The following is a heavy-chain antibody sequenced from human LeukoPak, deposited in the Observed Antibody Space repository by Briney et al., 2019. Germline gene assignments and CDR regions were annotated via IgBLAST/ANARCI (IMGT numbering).Heavy chain of an antibody. CDR3: AKARTPVEMATIASGDAFDI. D-gene: IGHD5-24*01. CDR1: GFTFDDCT. J-gene: IGHJ3*02. CDR2: ISWDGGST. V-gene: IGHV3-43*01. Sequence: GGSLRLSCAASGFTFDDCTMLWVRQAPGKGLEWVSLISWDGGSTYYADSVKGRFTVSRDSSKNSLYLQMNSLRTEDTALYYCAKARTPVEMATIASGDAFDIWGQGTMVTVSS.